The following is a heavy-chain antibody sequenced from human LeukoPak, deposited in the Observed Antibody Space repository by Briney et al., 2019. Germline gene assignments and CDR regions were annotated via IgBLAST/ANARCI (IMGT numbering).Heavy chain of an antibody. Sequence: ASVKVSCKASGYTFTSYDINWVRQATGQGLEWMGWMNPNSGNTGYAQKFQGRVTMTRNTSISTAYMELSSLRSEDTAVYYCARGLRYGSGSYRYYYGMDVWGQGTTVTVSS. D-gene: IGHD3-10*01. CDR2: MNPNSGNT. J-gene: IGHJ6*02. V-gene: IGHV1-8*01. CDR3: ARGLRYGSGSYRYYYGMDV. CDR1: GYTFTSYD.